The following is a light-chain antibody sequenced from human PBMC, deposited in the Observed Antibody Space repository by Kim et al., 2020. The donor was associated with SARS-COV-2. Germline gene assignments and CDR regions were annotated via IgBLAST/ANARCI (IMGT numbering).Light chain of an antibody. CDR1: PRVRSAF. CDR2: AAS. Sequence: SQGERAILSCRASPRVRSAFLAWYQQKPGQAPRLLMFAASTRASGIPDRFTGSGSETDFTLTISSLEREDTAVYNCQKYNSAPLTFGGGTKMDIK. J-gene: IGKJ4*01. V-gene: IGKV3-20*01. CDR3: QKYNSAPLT.